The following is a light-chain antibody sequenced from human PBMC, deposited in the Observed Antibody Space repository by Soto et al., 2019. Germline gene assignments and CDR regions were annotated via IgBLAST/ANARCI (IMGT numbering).Light chain of an antibody. J-gene: IGKJ2*01. Sequence: DIQMTQSPSSLSASVGDRVTITCRASQSISSYLTWSQQKPGKAPKLLIYAASSLQSGVPSRFSGSGSGTDFTLTISSLQPEDFATYYCQQSYSTPYTFGQGTQLEIK. CDR1: QSISSY. V-gene: IGKV1-39*01. CDR3: QQSYSTPYT. CDR2: AAS.